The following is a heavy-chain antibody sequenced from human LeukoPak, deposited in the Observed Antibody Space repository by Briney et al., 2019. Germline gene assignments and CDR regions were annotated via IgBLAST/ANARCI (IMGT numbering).Heavy chain of an antibody. CDR3: ARIAVWFGELLGNYYYGMDV. CDR2: MNPNSGNT. CDR1: GYTFTSYD. V-gene: IGHV1-8*01. D-gene: IGHD3-10*01. J-gene: IGHJ6*02. Sequence: ASVKVSCKASGYTFTSYDINWVLQATGQGLEWMGWMNPNSGNTGYAQKFQGRVTMTRNTSISTACMELSSLRSEDTAVYYCARIAVWFGELLGNYYYGMDVSGQGTTVTVSS.